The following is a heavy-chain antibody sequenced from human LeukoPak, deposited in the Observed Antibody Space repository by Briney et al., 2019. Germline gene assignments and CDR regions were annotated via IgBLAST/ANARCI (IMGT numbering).Heavy chain of an antibody. J-gene: IGHJ4*02. CDR1: GFTFSSYA. Sequence: GGSLRLSCAASGFTFSSYAMSWVRQAPGKGLEWVSAISGSGGSTYYADSVKGRFTISRDNSENTLYLQMNSLRADDTAVYYCARDRADWPAIDYWGQGTLVTVSS. D-gene: IGHD3-9*01. CDR2: ISGSGGST. V-gene: IGHV3-23*01. CDR3: ARDRADWPAIDY.